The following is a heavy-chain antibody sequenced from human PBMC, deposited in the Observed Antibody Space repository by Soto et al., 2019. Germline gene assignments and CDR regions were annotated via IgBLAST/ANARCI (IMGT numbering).Heavy chain of an antibody. Sequence: ASVKVSCKASGYTFTSYYMHWVRQAPGQGLEWMGIINPSGGSTSYAQKFQGRVTMTRDTSTSTVYMELSSLRSEDTAVYYCARVTFLQMGMAGAFDIWSQGTMVTVSS. CDR1: GYTFTSYY. CDR3: ARVTFLQMGMAGAFDI. D-gene: IGHD3-16*01. J-gene: IGHJ3*02. CDR2: INPSGGST. V-gene: IGHV1-46*03.